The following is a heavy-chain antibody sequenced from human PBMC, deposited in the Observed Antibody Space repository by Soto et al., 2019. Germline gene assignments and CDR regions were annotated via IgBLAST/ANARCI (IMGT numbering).Heavy chain of an antibody. Sequence: QVPLVESGGGVVQPGGSLRLSCAASRFTFSTYGMHWIRQAPGKGLEWVAVISYDGSNKYYADSVKGRFTISRDNSKNTLYLQMNSLRLEDTSVYYCAKNLHPNYFDSSGADYGGQGTLVTVSS. CDR1: RFTFSTYG. CDR2: ISYDGSNK. D-gene: IGHD3-22*01. CDR3: AKNLHPNYFDSSGADY. V-gene: IGHV3-30*18. J-gene: IGHJ4*02.